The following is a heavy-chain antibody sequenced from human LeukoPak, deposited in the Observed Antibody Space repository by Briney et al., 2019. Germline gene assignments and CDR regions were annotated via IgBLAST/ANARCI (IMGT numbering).Heavy chain of an antibody. CDR2: IYYGGST. CDR1: GASISSHY. Sequence: SETLSLTCTVSGASISSHYWSWIRQPPGKGLEWIGNIYYGGSTDYNPSLKSRVTISVDTSKNQFSLKLSSVTAADTALYYCARGRPGTTVTSNYYFDYWGQGTLVTVSS. J-gene: IGHJ4*02. D-gene: IGHD4-11*01. CDR3: ARGRPGTTVTSNYYFDY. V-gene: IGHV4-59*11.